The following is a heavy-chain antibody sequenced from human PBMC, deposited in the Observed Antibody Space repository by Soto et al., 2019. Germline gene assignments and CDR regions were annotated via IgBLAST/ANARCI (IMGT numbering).Heavy chain of an antibody. CDR1: GYTFTNYH. CDR3: ALPKNTLGWYNF. J-gene: IGHJ4*02. Sequence: QVQVVQSGAEVKKPGASVKVSCKTSGYTFTNYHVHWVRQAPGQGLEWMGAINPNGGSTTYAQHLLGRVATTSDSSTSTVYMEMGSLGLDDSAVYYCALPKNTLGWYNFWGQGALVTVS. D-gene: IGHD6-19*01. V-gene: IGHV1-46*01. CDR2: INPNGGST.